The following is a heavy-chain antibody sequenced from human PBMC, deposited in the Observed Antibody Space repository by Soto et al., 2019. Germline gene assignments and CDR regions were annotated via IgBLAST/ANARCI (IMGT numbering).Heavy chain of an antibody. CDR3: AKEEGSHSDY. CDR2: ISYDGSNK. D-gene: IGHD3-10*01. CDR1: GFTFSSYG. J-gene: IGHJ4*02. Sequence: QVQLVESGGGVVQTGRSLRISCAASGFTFSSYGMHWVSKAPGKGLEWVAVISYDGSNKYYADSVKGRFTISRDNSKNTLYLQMNSLLAEDTAVYYCAKEEGSHSDYRGQGALVTVAS. V-gene: IGHV3-30*18.